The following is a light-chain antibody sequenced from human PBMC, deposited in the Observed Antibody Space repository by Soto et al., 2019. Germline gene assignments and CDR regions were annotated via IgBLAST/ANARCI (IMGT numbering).Light chain of an antibody. CDR2: GHS. V-gene: IGLV1-40*01. CDR3: QSYDSILSTDV. CDR1: NSNIGAGYD. Sequence: QSVLTQPTSVSGAPGQRVTISCTGINSNIGAGYDVHWYQQLPGTAPKLLIYGHSNRPSGVPDRFSGSKSGTSDSLAITGLQAEDEADYYCQSYDSILSTDVFGTGTKLPVL. J-gene: IGLJ1*01.